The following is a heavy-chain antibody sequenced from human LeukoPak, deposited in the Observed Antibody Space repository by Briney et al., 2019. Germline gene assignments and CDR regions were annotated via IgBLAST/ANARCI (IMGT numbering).Heavy chain of an antibody. CDR2: IYYSGST. V-gene: IGHV4-39*07. CDR3: ARVKSGLYDY. J-gene: IGHJ4*02. Sequence: SETLSLTCTVSGGSISSSSYYWGWIRQPPGKGLEWIGSIYYSGSTYYNPSLKSRVAMSVDTSKNQFSLKLSSVTAADTAVYYCARVKSGLYDYWGQGTLVTVSS. D-gene: IGHD2/OR15-2a*01. CDR1: GGSISSSSYY.